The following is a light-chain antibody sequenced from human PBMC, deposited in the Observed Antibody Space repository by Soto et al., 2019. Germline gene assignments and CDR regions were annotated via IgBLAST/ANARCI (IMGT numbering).Light chain of an antibody. V-gene: IGKV3-11*01. J-gene: IGKJ3*01. Sequence: EIVLTQSPATLSLSPGQRATLSCRASQSVHNYLAWYQQKPGQAPRLLIYDASNRATGIPARFSGSGSGTDFTLTISSLEPEEFAVYYCQQRSYGLTFGPGTKVDFK. CDR2: DAS. CDR3: QQRSYGLT. CDR1: QSVHNY.